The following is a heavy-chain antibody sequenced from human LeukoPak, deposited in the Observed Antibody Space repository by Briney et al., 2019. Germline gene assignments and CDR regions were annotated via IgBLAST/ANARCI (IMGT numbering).Heavy chain of an antibody. CDR2: IKNDGSEE. Sequence: AGALRLSCAASGFTFSRYWRRWVRQAPGKGLEGGANIKNDGSEEYYVDSVKGRVTISRDNARNSLFLQMNSLTVEDTAVYYCARAIRGSAVDTGDRWGQGTLVTVSS. CDR1: GFTFSRYW. J-gene: IGHJ4*02. D-gene: IGHD7-27*01. V-gene: IGHV3-7*01. CDR3: ARAIRGSAVDTGDR.